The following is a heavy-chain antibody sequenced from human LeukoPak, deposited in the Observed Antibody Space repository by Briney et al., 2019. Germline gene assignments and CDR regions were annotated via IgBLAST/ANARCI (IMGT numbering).Heavy chain of an antibody. D-gene: IGHD3-10*01. CDR3: TRHLSGDAFDI. V-gene: IGHV3-73*01. CDR1: GFTFSGSA. Sequence: PGGSLRLPCAASGFTFSGSAMHWVRQASGTGLEWLGRIRGKASSYATTYAASVKGRFTISRDDSKNTAYLQMNSLKTEDTAVYYCTRHLSGDAFDIWGQGTMVTVSS. J-gene: IGHJ3*02. CDR2: IRGKASSYAT.